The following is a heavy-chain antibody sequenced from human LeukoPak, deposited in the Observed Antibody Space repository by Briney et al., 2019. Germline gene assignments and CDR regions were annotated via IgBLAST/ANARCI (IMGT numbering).Heavy chain of an antibody. Sequence: GGSLRLSCAASGFTFSDYYMSWIRQAPGKGLEWVSYISSSGSTIYYADSVEGRFTISRDNAKNSLYLQMNSLRAEDTAVYYCAREVYYYDSSGHDYYYYGMDVWGQGTTVTVSS. CDR3: AREVYYYDSSGHDYYYYGMDV. CDR1: GFTFSDYY. J-gene: IGHJ6*02. CDR2: ISSSGSTI. D-gene: IGHD3-22*01. V-gene: IGHV3-11*01.